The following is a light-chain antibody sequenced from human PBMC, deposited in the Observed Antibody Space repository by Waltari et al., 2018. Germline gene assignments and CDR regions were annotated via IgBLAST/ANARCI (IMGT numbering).Light chain of an antibody. Sequence: DIQMTQSPTTLSASVGDRVSITCRASQSISHWLAWYQQKPGKAPDLLISKASSVESGVPSRFSGSGSGTEFTLTISSLQPDDFATYYCQQYSIYPLTFGGGTKVEIK. V-gene: IGKV1-5*03. CDR1: QSISHW. CDR3: QQYSIYPLT. J-gene: IGKJ4*01. CDR2: KAS.